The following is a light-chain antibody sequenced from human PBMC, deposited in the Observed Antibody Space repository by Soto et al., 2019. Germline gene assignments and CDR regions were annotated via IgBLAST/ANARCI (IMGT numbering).Light chain of an antibody. J-gene: IGKJ5*01. Sequence: DLQMTQSPSTLSGSVGARVTITCRASQTISSWLAWYQQKPGKAPKLLIYAASTLQSGVPSRFSGSGSGTDLTITISSLQPEDFETYYCQQSYSTPITFGQGTRLEIK. CDR2: AAS. CDR3: QQSYSTPIT. CDR1: QTISSW. V-gene: IGKV1-39*01.